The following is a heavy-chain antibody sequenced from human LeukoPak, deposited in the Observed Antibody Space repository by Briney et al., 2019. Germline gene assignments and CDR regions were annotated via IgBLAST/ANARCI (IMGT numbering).Heavy chain of an antibody. V-gene: IGHV3-20*04. D-gene: IGHD2-15*01. CDR3: AREDGFCSGGSCYQH. CDR2: INWNGVST. Sequence: PGGSLRLSCAASGFTFDDYGMSWVRQAPGRGLEWVSFINWNGVSTDYADSVKGRFTISRDNAKNSLYLQMSGLRVEDTALYYCAREDGFCSGGSCYQHWGQGTLVTVSS. J-gene: IGHJ1*01. CDR1: GFTFDDYG.